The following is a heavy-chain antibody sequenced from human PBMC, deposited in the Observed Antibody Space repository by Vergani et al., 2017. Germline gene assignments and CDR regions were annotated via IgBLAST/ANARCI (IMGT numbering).Heavy chain of an antibody. V-gene: IGHV4-61*10. CDR2: IYYSGST. J-gene: IGHJ5*02. CDR1: GGSVSSGSYY. D-gene: IGHD2-2*01. CDR3: ASRSSTIANWFDP. Sequence: QVQLQESGPGLVKPSETLSLTCTVSGGSVSSGSYYWSWIRQPAGKGREWIGYIYYSGSTNYNPSLKSRVTISVDTSKNQFSLKLTSVTAADTAVYYCASRSSTIANWFDPWGQGTLVTVSS.